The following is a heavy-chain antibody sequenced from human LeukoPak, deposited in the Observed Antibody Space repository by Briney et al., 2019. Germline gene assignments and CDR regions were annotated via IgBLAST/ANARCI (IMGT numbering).Heavy chain of an antibody. Sequence: GGSLRLSCAASGFTFSSFGIHWVRQAPGKGLEWVAFIRYDGSNKYYADSVKGRFTISRDNPKNTLYLQMNSLRAKDTAVYYCARDGDSSGYYYPFDYWGQGTLVTVSS. V-gene: IGHV3-30*02. CDR2: IRYDGSNK. D-gene: IGHD3-22*01. J-gene: IGHJ4*02. CDR1: GFTFSSFG. CDR3: ARDGDSSGYYYPFDY.